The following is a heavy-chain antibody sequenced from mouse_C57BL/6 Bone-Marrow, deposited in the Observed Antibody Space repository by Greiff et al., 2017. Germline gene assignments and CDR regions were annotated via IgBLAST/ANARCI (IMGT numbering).Heavy chain of an antibody. V-gene: IGHV5-17*01. D-gene: IGHD2-5*01. J-gene: IGHJ4*01. CDR1: GFTFSDYG. CDR3: ARPPYSNSLYYAMDY. Sequence: EVQGVESGGGLVKPGGSLKLSCAASGFTFSDYGMHWVRQAPEKGLEWVAYISSGSSTIYYADTVKGRFTISRDNAKNTLFLQMTSLRSEYTAMYYCARPPYSNSLYYAMDYWGQGTSVTVSS. CDR2: ISSGSSTI.